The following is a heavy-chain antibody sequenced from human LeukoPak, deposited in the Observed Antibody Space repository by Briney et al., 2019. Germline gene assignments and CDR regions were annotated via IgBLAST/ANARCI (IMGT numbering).Heavy chain of an antibody. CDR2: ISSSGTTI. CDR1: GFIFSRNN. V-gene: IGHV3-48*02. Sequence: GGSLRLSCAASGFIFSRNNMNWVRQAPGKGLEWVAYISSSGTTIYYADSVKGRFTISRDNAKNSLYLQMNSLRDKDTAVYYCACARTGGAYLDYWGQGTLVTVSS. D-gene: IGHD1-1*01. J-gene: IGHJ4*02. CDR3: ACARTGGAYLDY.